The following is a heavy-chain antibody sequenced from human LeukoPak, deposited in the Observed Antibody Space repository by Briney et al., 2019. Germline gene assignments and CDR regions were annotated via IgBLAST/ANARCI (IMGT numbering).Heavy chain of an antibody. D-gene: IGHD3-22*01. V-gene: IGHV3-74*01. CDR1: GFTFRAFW. CDR2: INSDDSRT. J-gene: IGHJ4*02. Sequence: GGSLRLSCAASGFTFRAFWMHWVRQAPGKGLVWVSRINSDDSRTTYADSVKGRFTISRDNAKNTLYLQMNSLRAEDTAVYYCARGFVHDTSGYYSDYWGQGTLVTVSS. CDR3: ARGFVHDTSGYYSDY.